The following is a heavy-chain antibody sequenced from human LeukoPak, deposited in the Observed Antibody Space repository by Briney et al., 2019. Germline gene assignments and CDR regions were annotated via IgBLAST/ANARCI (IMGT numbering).Heavy chain of an antibody. J-gene: IGHJ5*02. CDR2: IYHTGTP. D-gene: IGHD1-1*01. CDR1: GASISSGGYS. CDR3: ARSEVKQQLAPPWFDP. V-gene: IGHV4-30-2*01. Sequence: PSETLSLTCVVSGASISSGGYSWSWIRQPPGKGLEWIGYIYHTGTPYYNPSLKSRVTISLDRSKNQFSLKLSSVTAADTAVYYCARSEVKQQLAPPWFDPWGQGTLVTVSS.